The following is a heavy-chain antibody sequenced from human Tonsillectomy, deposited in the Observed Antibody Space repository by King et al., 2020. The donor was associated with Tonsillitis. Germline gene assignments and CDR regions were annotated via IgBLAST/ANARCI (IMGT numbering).Heavy chain of an antibody. D-gene: IGHD1-26*01. CDR1: GFTFSSYA. CDR3: AKEWYGGSNGAFDI. J-gene: IGHJ3*02. CDR2: IRDSGIST. V-gene: IGHV3-23*04. Sequence: VQLVESGGDLVQPGGSLRLSCAASGFTFSSYAMNWVRQAPGKGPEWVSGIRDSGISTYYADSVQGRFIISRDNSKNTLYLQMNSLGAEDTAVYYCAKEWYGGSNGAFDIWGQGTMVTVSS.